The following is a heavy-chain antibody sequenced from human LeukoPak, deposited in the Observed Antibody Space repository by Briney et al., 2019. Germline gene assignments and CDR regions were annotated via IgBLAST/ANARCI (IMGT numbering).Heavy chain of an antibody. D-gene: IGHD6-19*01. Sequence: SETLSLTCTVSGGSISSSSYYWGWIRQPPGKGLEWIGSIYYSGSTYYNPSLKSRVTISVDTSKNQFSLKLSSVTAADTAVYFCARTYNGGLKIDYWGQGTLVTVSS. CDR1: GGSISSSSYY. V-gene: IGHV4-39*07. CDR3: ARTYNGGLKIDY. J-gene: IGHJ4*02. CDR2: IYYSGST.